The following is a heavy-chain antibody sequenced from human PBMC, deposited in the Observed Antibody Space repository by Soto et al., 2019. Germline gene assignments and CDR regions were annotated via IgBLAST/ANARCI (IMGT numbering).Heavy chain of an antibody. D-gene: IGHD2-21*02. CDR1: GFSFSSYG. CDR3: ARDDYCGGDCYSGEGAFDI. Sequence: QVQLVESGGGVVQPGRSLRLSCAASGFSFSSYGMHWVRQAPGKGLEWVAIIWYDGSNKYYAGSVKGRFTISRDNSKNXMXXQMNSLRAEDTAVYYCARDDYCGGDCYSGEGAFDIWGQGTMVTVSS. CDR2: IWYDGSNK. J-gene: IGHJ3*02. V-gene: IGHV3-33*01.